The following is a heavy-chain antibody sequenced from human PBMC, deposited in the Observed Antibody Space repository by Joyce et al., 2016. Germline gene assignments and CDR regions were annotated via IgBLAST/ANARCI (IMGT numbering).Heavy chain of an antibody. CDR2: IYHSGTT. V-gene: IGHV4-30-2*01. D-gene: IGHD3-10*01. CDR1: GDSFTTGGYA. CDR3: ARAPRGPGYFDS. Sequence: QLLLQESGPGLVKTSQTLSLTCAVSGDSFTTGGYAWNWIRPPPGKGLECVGDIYHSGTTHFTPSLQSRVTISLDRSKSQFSLKLSSVTAADTAVYYCARAPRGPGYFDSWGQGTLVTVSS. J-gene: IGHJ4*02.